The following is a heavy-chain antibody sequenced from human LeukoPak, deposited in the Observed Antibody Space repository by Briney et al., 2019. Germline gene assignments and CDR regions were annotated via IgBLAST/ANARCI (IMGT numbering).Heavy chain of an antibody. V-gene: IGHV4-30-4*08. CDR2: INHSGST. CDR3: ARVLNYDRGDFYRHFDY. Sequence: SQTLSLTCTVSGGSISSGGYYWSWIRQPPGKGLEWIGEINHSGSTNYNPSLKSRVTISVDTSKNQFSLKLSSVTAADTAVYYCARVLNYDRGDFYRHFDYWGQGTLVTVSS. J-gene: IGHJ4*02. D-gene: IGHD3/OR15-3a*01. CDR1: GGSISSGGYY.